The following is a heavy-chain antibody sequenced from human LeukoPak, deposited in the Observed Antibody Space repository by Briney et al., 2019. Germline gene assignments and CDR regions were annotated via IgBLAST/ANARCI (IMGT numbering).Heavy chain of an antibody. CDR2: ISAYNGNT. Sequence: ASVKVSCKASGYTFTSYGISWVRQAPGQGLEWMGWISAYNGNTNYAQKLQGRVTMTTDTSTSTAYMEPRSLRSDDTAVYYCARRTYYYDSSGYLFDYWGQGTLVTVSS. D-gene: IGHD3-22*01. CDR3: ARRTYYYDSSGYLFDY. CDR1: GYTFTSYG. J-gene: IGHJ4*02. V-gene: IGHV1-18*01.